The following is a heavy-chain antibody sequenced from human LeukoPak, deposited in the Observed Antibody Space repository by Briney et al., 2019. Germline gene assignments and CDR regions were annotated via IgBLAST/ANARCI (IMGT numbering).Heavy chain of an antibody. V-gene: IGHV3-21*01. CDR3: ARAMSFYYGSAFDY. J-gene: IGHJ4*02. CDR2: SSTSSTYM. D-gene: IGHD3-10*01. Sequence: GGSLRLSCAASGFTFSNYILNWVRQAPGEGLEWVSSSSTSSTYMYYADSVKGRFTISRDNAKSSLYLQMNSLRAEDTAVYYCARAMSFYYGSAFDYWGQGTLSPSPQ. CDR1: GFTFSNYI.